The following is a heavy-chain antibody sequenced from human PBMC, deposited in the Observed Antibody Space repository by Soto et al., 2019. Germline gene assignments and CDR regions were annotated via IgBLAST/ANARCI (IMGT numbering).Heavy chain of an antibody. Sequence: QVQLQESGPGLVKPSQTLSLTCTVSGGSISRGGYYWSWIRQHPGKGLEWIGYIYYSGSTHYNPSLKRRVTISVDTSKNQFSLKLSSVTAADTAVYYCAIEGDTAVGWFDPWGQGTLVTVSS. CDR2: IYYSGST. D-gene: IGHD5-18*01. J-gene: IGHJ5*02. CDR3: AIEGDTAVGWFDP. CDR1: GGSISRGGYY. V-gene: IGHV4-31*03.